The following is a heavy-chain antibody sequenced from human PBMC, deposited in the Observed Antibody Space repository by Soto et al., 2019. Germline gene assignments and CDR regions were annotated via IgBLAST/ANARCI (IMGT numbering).Heavy chain of an antibody. D-gene: IGHD6-19*01. CDR1: GFTFSSYA. J-gene: IGHJ1*01. Sequence: PGGSLRLSYAASGFTFSSYAMSWVRQAPGKGLEWVSAISGSGGSTYYADSVKGRFTISRDNSKNTLYLQMNSLRAEDTAVYYCAKDLLIAVAGDRYFQHWGQGTLVTVSS. V-gene: IGHV3-23*01. CDR3: AKDLLIAVAGDRYFQH. CDR2: ISGSGGST.